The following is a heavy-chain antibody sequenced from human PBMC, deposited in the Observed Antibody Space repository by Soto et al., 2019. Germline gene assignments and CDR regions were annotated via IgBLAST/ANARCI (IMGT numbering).Heavy chain of an antibody. CDR1: GGTFSSYA. V-gene: IGHV1-69*06. Sequence: QVQLVQSGAEVTKPGSSGKVSCKASGGTFSSYAISWLRQAPGQGLEWMGGIIPIFGTANYAQKFQGRVTITADKSTSTAYMELSSLRSEDTAVYYCARVVDVAAPSTFDPWGQGTLVTVS. CDR3: ARVVDVAAPSTFDP. CDR2: IIPIFGTA. D-gene: IGHD6-13*01. J-gene: IGHJ5*02.